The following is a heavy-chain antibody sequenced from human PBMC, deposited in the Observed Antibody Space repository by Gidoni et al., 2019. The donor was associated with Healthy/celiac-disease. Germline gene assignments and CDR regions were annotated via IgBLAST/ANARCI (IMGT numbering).Heavy chain of an antibody. CDR3: ARERGTVVNLGAFDI. Sequence: SSYGMHWVRQAPGKGLEWVAVIWYDGSNKYYADSVKGRFTISRDNSKNTLYLQMNSLRAEDTAVYYCARERGTVVNLGAFDIWGQGTMVTVSS. CDR1: SSYG. D-gene: IGHD2-15*01. CDR2: IWYDGSNK. V-gene: IGHV3-33*01. J-gene: IGHJ3*02.